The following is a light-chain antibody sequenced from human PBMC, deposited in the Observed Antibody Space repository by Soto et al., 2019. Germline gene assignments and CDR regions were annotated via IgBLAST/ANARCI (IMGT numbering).Light chain of an antibody. J-gene: IGKJ5*01. CDR2: AAS. Sequence: DKQMIQSPSSLSAYVGARVTISCRASQDIGNHLAWYQQKPGKVPKLLIHAASTLQAGVPSRFSGSGSGTDFTLTISSLQPEDVATYFCEMYNIAPLITFGQGTRLEIK. CDR1: QDIGNH. CDR3: EMYNIAPLIT. V-gene: IGKV1-27*01.